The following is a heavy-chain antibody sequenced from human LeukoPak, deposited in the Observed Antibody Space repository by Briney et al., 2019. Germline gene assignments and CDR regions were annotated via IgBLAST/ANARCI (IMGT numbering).Heavy chain of an antibody. D-gene: IGHD3-10*01. CDR3: ARGLWFGEFLDF. CDR1: GFTFSGYW. V-gene: IGHV3-7*04. J-gene: IGHJ4*02. Sequence: GGSLRLSCAASGFTFSGYWMSWVRQAPGKGLEWLANINQDGTEEYYLGSVKGRFTISRDNAKNSLYLQMNSLSDDDTAVYYCARGLWFGEFLDFWGQGTLVTVSS. CDR2: INQDGTEE.